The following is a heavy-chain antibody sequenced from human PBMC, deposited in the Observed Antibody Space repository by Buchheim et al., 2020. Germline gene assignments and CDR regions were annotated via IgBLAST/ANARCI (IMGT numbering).Heavy chain of an antibody. D-gene: IGHD3-22*01. V-gene: IGHV3-21*06. J-gene: IGHJ4*02. Sequence: EVQLVESGGGLVKPGGSLRLSCAASGFTFTAYSITWVRQAPGKGLEWVSSISSSSAYIYYAESVKGRFTISRDNAKNTAYLQMNTLRAEDTAVYYCARADTTGHYYLDYWGQGTL. CDR3: ARADTTGHYYLDY. CDR2: ISSSSAYI. CDR1: GFTFTAYS.